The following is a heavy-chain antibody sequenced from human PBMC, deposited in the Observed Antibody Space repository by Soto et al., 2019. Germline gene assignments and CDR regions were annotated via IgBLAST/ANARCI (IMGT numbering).Heavy chain of an antibody. Sequence: GGSLILSCAASGFSFSTYGMHWVRQAPGKGLEWVAFISNDGSNKYYADSVKGRFTISRDNAKTSLYLQMDSLRNEDTAVYYCARFFGSGFAYWGQGTLVTVSS. CDR1: GFSFSTYG. CDR2: ISNDGSNK. V-gene: IGHV3-30*03. D-gene: IGHD6-19*01. CDR3: ARFFGSGFAY. J-gene: IGHJ4*02.